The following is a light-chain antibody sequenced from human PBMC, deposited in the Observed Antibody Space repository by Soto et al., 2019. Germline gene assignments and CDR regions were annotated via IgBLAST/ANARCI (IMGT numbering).Light chain of an antibody. Sequence: EIVLTQSPGTLSLSPGERATLSCRASQSVSSSYLAWYQQKPGQAPRLVIYGASSRATGIPDRFSGSGSGTDFTLTISRLEPEDFAVYYCQQYGSSPLTFGGGTKVEIQ. CDR1: QSVSSSY. V-gene: IGKV3-20*01. CDR2: GAS. J-gene: IGKJ4*01. CDR3: QQYGSSPLT.